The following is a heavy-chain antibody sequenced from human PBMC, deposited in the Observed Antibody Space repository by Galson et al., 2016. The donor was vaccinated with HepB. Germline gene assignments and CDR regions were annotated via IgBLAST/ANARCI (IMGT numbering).Heavy chain of an antibody. CDR3: AWGMVFARH. J-gene: IGHJ4*02. V-gene: IGHV3-30*03. D-gene: IGHD2-8*01. CDR2: ISYDGTKK. CDR1: GSPFSNYG. Sequence: SLRLSCAATGSPFSNYGMHWGRKAPGKGLEWAAVISYDGTKKYYADSVKGRFTISRDNSKNTLYLQMNSLRVEDTAVYYCAWGMVFARHWGQGTLFTVSS.